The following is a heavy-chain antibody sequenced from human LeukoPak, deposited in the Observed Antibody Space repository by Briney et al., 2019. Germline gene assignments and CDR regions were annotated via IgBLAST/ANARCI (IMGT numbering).Heavy chain of an antibody. CDR3: ARHRFSRLGTYYYYYGMDV. J-gene: IGHJ6*02. CDR1: GYSFTTYW. Sequence: GESLKIACKASGYSFTTYWIAWVRQMPGKGLEWMGIIFPGDSDTRYSPSFQGQVTISADKSISTAYLQWSSLKASDTAMYYCARHRFSRLGTYYYYYGMDVWGQGTTVTVSS. V-gene: IGHV5-51*01. CDR2: IFPGDSDT. D-gene: IGHD2/OR15-2a*01.